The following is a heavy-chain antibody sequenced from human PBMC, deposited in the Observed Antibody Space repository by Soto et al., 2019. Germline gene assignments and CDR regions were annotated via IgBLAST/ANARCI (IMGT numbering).Heavy chain of an antibody. V-gene: IGHV1-3*01. D-gene: IGHD3-16*02. CDR2: INAGNGNT. J-gene: IGHJ4*02. CDR3: ARTPWFRGELSYDHTLDY. CDR1: GYTFTSYA. Sequence: QVQLVQSGAEVKKPGASVKVSCKASGYTFTSYAMHWVRQAPGQRLEWMGWINAGNGNTKYSQKFQGRVTITRDTSASTAYMELSSLRSEDTAVYYCARTPWFRGELSYDHTLDYWGQGTLVTVSS.